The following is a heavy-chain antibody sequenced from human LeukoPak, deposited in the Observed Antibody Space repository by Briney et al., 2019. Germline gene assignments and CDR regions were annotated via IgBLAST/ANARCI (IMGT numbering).Heavy chain of an antibody. CDR2: IYYSGST. V-gene: IGHV4-39*01. CDR1: GGSISSYY. J-gene: IGHJ4*02. Sequence: SETLSLTCTVSGGSISSYYWGWIRQPPGKGLEWIGSIYYSGSTYYNPSLKSRVTISVDTSKNQFSLKLSSVTAADTAVYYCARHGNNYGYSYWGQGTLVTVSS. D-gene: IGHD5-18*01. CDR3: ARHGNNYGYSY.